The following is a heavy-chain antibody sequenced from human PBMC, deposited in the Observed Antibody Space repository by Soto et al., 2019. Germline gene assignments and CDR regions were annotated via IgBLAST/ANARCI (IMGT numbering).Heavy chain of an antibody. J-gene: IGHJ6*02. D-gene: IGHD2-2*01. CDR1: VYTFTNFG. CDR2: ISGYNGNP. V-gene: IGHV1-18*01. Sequence: XSVKVSCKASVYTFTNFGISWVRQAPGQGLKWMGWISGYNGNPNYAQKLQGRVTLTTDTSTGTAYMELRSLRSDDTAVYYCARDVILVPAARRRMDVWGQGTTVTVSS. CDR3: ARDVILVPAARRRMDV.